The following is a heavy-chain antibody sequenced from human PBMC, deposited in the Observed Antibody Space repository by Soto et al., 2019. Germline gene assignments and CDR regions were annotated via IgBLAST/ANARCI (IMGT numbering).Heavy chain of an antibody. CDR3: ARDVGYSYGFDY. J-gene: IGHJ4*02. Sequence: PGGSLRLSCVASGFTFSAFGMHWVRQAPGKGLEWVAISSYGGSNKYYGDSVQGRFTISRDNSRDTLYMQMNSLRAEDTAVYYCARDVGYSYGFDYWGQGTLVTVSS. D-gene: IGHD5-18*01. CDR1: GFTFSAFG. V-gene: IGHV3-30*03. CDR2: SSYGGSNK.